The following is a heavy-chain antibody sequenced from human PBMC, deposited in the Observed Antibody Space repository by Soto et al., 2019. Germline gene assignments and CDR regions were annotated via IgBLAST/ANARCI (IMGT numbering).Heavy chain of an antibody. CDR2: ISGSGTTT. J-gene: IGHJ4*02. D-gene: IGHD4-17*01. CDR3: AKDRTTVSPAPHS. Sequence: WGSLRLSCAASGFTFSNYAMSWVRQAPGKGLEWVSAISGSGTTTYYADSVKGRFTISRDNSKNTLYLQVSSLRGEDTAVYYCAKDRTTVSPAPHSWGQGTLVTVSS. CDR1: GFTFSNYA. V-gene: IGHV3-23*01.